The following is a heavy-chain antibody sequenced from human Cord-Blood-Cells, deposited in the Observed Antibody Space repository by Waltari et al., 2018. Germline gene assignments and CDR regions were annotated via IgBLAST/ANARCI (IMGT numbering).Heavy chain of an antibody. J-gene: IGHJ3*02. CDR2: IYYSGST. V-gene: IGHV4-39*01. D-gene: IGHD3-3*01. CDR1: GGSISSSNYY. Sequence: QLQLQESGPGLVKPSETLSLTCTVSGGSISSSNYYWGWIRQPPGKGLEWIGSIYYSGSTYYNPSLKSRVTISVDTSKNQFSLKLSSVTAADTAVYYCARAFWSGYYDAFDIWGQGTMVTVSS. CDR3: ARAFWSGYYDAFDI.